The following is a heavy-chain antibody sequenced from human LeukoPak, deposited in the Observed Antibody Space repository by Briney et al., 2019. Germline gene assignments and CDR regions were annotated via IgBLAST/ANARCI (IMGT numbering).Heavy chain of an antibody. CDR3: ARDVGLDY. CDR2: INDRGTTI. Sequence: GGSLRLSCDVSGFTFSSYSMNWVRQAPGRGLEWVAYINDRGTTIKYTDSVEGRFTISRDNAKNLLSLQMNSLRAEDTAVYYCARDVGLDYWGQGTLVTVSS. V-gene: IGHV3-21*06. J-gene: IGHJ4*02. D-gene: IGHD2-15*01. CDR1: GFTFSSYS.